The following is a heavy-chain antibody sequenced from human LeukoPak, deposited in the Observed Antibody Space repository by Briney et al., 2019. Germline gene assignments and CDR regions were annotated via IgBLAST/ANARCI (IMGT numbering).Heavy chain of an antibody. J-gene: IGHJ3*02. Sequence: PGGSLRLSCAASGFTVSSNYMSWLRQAPGKGLEWVSIIYSSGSTYYADSVKGRFTISRDNPSNTVYLQMNSLRAEDTAVYYCARGAERIRATDGFDIWGQGTMVTVSS. V-gene: IGHV3-66*01. D-gene: IGHD3-10*01. CDR3: ARGAERIRATDGFDI. CDR1: GFTVSSNY. CDR2: IYSSGST.